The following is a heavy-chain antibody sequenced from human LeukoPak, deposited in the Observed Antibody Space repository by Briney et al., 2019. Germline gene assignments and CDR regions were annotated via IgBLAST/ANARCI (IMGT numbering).Heavy chain of an antibody. D-gene: IGHD6-13*01. V-gene: IGHV4-59*08. Sequence: SETLSLTCTVSGGSISSYYWSWIRQPPGKGLEWIGYIYYSGSTNYNPSLKSRVTISVDTSKNQFSLKLSSVTAADTAVYYCARYSSHIFFDYWGQGTLVTGSS. CDR3: ARYSSHIFFDY. CDR1: GGSISSYY. J-gene: IGHJ4*02. CDR2: IYYSGST.